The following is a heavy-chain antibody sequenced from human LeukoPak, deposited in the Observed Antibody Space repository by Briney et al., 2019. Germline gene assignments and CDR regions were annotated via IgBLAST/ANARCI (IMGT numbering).Heavy chain of an antibody. CDR2: IYSGGRT. J-gene: IGHJ4*02. Sequence: GGSLRLSCAASGFTVSRNYMSWVRQAPGKGLEWVSVIYSGGRTYYADSVKGRFTISRDNSKNTLYLQMNSLRAEGTAVYYCARAGPSSSWHQFDYWGQGTLVTVFS. CDR1: GFTVSRNY. V-gene: IGHV3-66*01. CDR3: ARAGPSSSWHQFDY. D-gene: IGHD6-13*01.